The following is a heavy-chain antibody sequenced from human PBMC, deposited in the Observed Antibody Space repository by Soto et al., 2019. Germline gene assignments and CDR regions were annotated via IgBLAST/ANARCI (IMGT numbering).Heavy chain of an antibody. V-gene: IGHV2-26*01. CDR2: IFSNDEK. J-gene: IGHJ6*02. Sequence: GSGPTLVNPTETLTLTCTVSGFSLSNARMGVSWIRQPPGKALEWLAHIFSNDEKSYSTSLKSRLTISKDTSKSQVVLTMTNMDPVDTATYYCARIGYSYYYCGMDVWGQGTTVTVSS. CDR3: ARIGYSYYYCGMDV. D-gene: IGHD1-1*01. CDR1: GFSLSNARMG.